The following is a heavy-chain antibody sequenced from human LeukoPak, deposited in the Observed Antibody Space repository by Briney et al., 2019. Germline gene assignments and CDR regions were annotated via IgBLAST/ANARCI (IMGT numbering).Heavy chain of an antibody. CDR3: ATEGYSSGWYTHDAFDI. CDR1: GGSFSGYY. V-gene: IGHV4-34*01. J-gene: IGHJ3*02. Sequence: SETLSLACAVYGGSFSGYYWSWIRQPPGKGLEWIGSIYYSGSTYYNPSLKSRVTISVDTSKNQFSLKLSSVTAANTAVYYCATEGYSSGWYTHDAFDIWGQGTMVTVSS. CDR2: IYYSGST. D-gene: IGHD6-19*01.